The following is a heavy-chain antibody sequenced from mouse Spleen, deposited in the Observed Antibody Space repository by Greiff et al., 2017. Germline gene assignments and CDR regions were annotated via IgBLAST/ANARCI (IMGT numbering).Heavy chain of an antibody. J-gene: IGHJ3*01. CDR1: GFTFSSYA. CDR3: ARQREIYYGNYVWFAY. Sequence: EVQLVESGGGLVKLGGSLKLSCAASGFTFSSYAMSWVRQTPEKRLEWVATISSGGGNTYYPDSVKGRFTISRDNAKNTLYLQMSSLKSEDTAMYYCARQREIYYGNYVWFAYWGQGTLVTVSA. D-gene: IGHD2-1*01. CDR2: ISSGGGNT. V-gene: IGHV5-9-3*01.